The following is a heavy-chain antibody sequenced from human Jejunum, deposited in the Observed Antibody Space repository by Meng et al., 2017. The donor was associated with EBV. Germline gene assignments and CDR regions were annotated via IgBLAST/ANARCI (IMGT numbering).Heavy chain of an antibody. CDR2: IYNSEST. CDR3: ARDQNGSYFAY. Sequence: QVQLQDSGLGLVSPSETLSLTCTVSVGSVSSGGYYWSWIRQPPGKGLEWIGYIYNSESTNYKSSLKSRVTISADTSKNQFSLRLSSVTAADTAVYYCARDQNGSYFAYWGQGTLVTVSS. CDR1: VGSVSSGGYY. D-gene: IGHD1-26*01. V-gene: IGHV4-61*08. J-gene: IGHJ4*02.